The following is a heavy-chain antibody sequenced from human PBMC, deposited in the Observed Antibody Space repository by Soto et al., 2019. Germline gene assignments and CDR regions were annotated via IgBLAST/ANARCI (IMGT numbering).Heavy chain of an antibody. D-gene: IGHD6-19*01. CDR1: GYTFTSYA. V-gene: IGHV1-3*01. Sequence: ASVKVSCKASGYTFTSYAMHWVRQAPGQRLEWMGWINAGNGNTKYSQKFQGRVTITADESTSTAYMELSSLRSEDTAVYYCARGRSGIAVDYWGQGTLVTVSS. CDR3: ARGRSGIAVDY. CDR2: INAGNGNT. J-gene: IGHJ4*02.